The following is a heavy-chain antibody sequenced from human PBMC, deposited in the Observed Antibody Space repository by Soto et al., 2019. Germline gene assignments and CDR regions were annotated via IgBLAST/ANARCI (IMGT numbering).Heavy chain of an antibody. CDR2: ISSSSTTK. D-gene: IGHD2-15*01. V-gene: IGHV3-48*01. J-gene: IGHJ5*02. CDR1: GFTFSSYS. CDR3: ARDGCSGSNCLNGFDP. Sequence: EVQLVESGGGLVQPGGSLRLSCAASGFTFSSYSMNWVRQAPGKGLEWVSYISSSSTTKYYADSVKGRFTISRDNAKNSLYLKMNSLRAEDTAVYYCARDGCSGSNCLNGFDPWGQGTLVTVSS.